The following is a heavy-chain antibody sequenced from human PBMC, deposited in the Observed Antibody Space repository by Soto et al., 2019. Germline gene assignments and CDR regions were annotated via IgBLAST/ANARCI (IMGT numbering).Heavy chain of an antibody. V-gene: IGHV3-74*01. CDR1: GFTFSSYW. CDR3: ARDPSYYDFWSGHILYGMDV. D-gene: IGHD3-3*01. CDR2: INSDGSST. Sequence: LRLSCAASGFTFSSYWMHWVRQAPGKGLVWVSRINSDGSSTSYADSVKGRFTISRDNAKNTLYLQMNSLRAEDTAVYYCARDPSYYDFWSGHILYGMDVWGQGTTVPVSS. J-gene: IGHJ6*02.